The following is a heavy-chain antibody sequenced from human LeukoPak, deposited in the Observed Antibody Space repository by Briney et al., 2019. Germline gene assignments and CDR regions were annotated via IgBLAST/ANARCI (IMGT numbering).Heavy chain of an antibody. CDR1: SGSISSSY. Sequence: SETLSLTCTVSSGSISSSYWSWIRQPPGKGLEWIGYIYYSGSINYNPSLKSRVTISVDTSKNQFSLKLSSVTAADTAVYYCARNNWGSNWFDPWGQGALVSVSS. CDR2: IYYSGSI. V-gene: IGHV4-59*01. D-gene: IGHD3-16*01. J-gene: IGHJ5*02. CDR3: ARNNWGSNWFDP.